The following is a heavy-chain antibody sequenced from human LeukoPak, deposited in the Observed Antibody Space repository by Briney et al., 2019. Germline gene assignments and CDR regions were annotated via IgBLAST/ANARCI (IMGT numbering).Heavy chain of an antibody. Sequence: SETLSLTCTDSGGSISSSSYYWGWMRQPPGKGLEWIGSIYYSGSTYYNPSLKSRVTISVDTSKNQFSLKLSSVTAADTAVYYCARVATVHYYYYYMDVWGKGTTVTVSS. V-gene: IGHV4-39*01. CDR3: ARVATVHYYYYYMDV. CDR1: GGSISSSSYY. D-gene: IGHD5-12*01. CDR2: IYYSGST. J-gene: IGHJ6*03.